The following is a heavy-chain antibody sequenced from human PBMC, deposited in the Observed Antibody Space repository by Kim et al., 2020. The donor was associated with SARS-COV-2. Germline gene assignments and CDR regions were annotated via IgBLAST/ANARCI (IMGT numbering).Heavy chain of an antibody. CDR2: ISSSSSYI. CDR3: ARGGTSGSPGGYYYYGMDV. V-gene: IGHV3-21*01. J-gene: IGHJ6*02. D-gene: IGHD1-26*01. Sequence: GGSLRLSCAASGFTFSSYSMNWVRQAPGKGLEWVSSISSSSSYIYYADSVKGRFTISRDNAKNSLYLQMNSLRAEDTAVYYCARGGTSGSPGGYYYYGMDVWGQGTTVTVSS. CDR1: GFTFSSYS.